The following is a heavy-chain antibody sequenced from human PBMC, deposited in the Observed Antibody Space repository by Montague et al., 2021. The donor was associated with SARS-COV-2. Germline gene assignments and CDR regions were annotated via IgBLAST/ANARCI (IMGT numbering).Heavy chain of an antibody. Sequence: SETLSLTCTVSGGPISSSSYYWGWIRQPPGKGLEWIGSIYYSGSTYYNPSLKSRVTISVDTSKNQFSLKLSSVTAADTAVYYCARTEIQVWFRRWFDPWGQGTLVTVSS. CDR3: ARTEIQVWFRRWFDP. V-gene: IGHV4-39*01. CDR1: GGPISSSSYY. CDR2: IYYSGST. D-gene: IGHD5-18*01. J-gene: IGHJ5*02.